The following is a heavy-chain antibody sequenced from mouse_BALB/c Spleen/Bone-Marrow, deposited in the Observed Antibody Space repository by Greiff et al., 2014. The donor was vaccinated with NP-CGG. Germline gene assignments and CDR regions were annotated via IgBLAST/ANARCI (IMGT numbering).Heavy chain of an antibody. CDR1: GYSFTSYT. J-gene: IGHJ2*01. CDR2: INPSSGYT. CDR3: ARGWDYEGYFDY. Sequence: QVQLKESXAELARPGASVKMSCKASGYSFTSYTVHWGKQRAGQGLGWIGYINPSSGYTNYNQKFKDKATLTADKSSSTAYMQLSSLTSEDSAVYYCARGWDYEGYFDYWGQGTTLTVSS. V-gene: IGHV1-4*01. D-gene: IGHD2-4*01.